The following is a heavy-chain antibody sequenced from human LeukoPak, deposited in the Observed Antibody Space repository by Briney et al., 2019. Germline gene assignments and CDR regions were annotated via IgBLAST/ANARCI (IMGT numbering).Heavy chain of an antibody. V-gene: IGHV3-11*01. J-gene: IGHJ4*02. CDR3: AKRLLYDFSDY. CDR2: ISSSGSTI. CDR1: GFTFSDYY. Sequence: GGSLRLSCAASGFTFSDYYMSWIRQAPGKGLEWVSYISSSGSTIYYADSVKGRFTISRDNAKNSLYLQMNSLRAEDTAVYYCAKRLLYDFSDYWGQGTLVTVSS. D-gene: IGHD3-3*01.